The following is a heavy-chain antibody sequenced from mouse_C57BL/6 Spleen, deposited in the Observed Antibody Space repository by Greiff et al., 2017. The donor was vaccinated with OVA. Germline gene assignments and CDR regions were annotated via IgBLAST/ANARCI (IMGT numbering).Heavy chain of an antibody. Sequence: QVQLKESGPGLVAPSQSLSITCTVSGFSLTSYGVHLVRPPPGPGLAFLVVIWSDGSTTYNSALKSRLSISKDNSKSQVFLKMNSLQTDDTAMYYCARHYYYGFYAMDYWGQGTSVTVSS. CDR2: IWSDGST. J-gene: IGHJ4*01. V-gene: IGHV2-6-1*01. CDR1: GFSLTSYG. CDR3: ARHYYYGFYAMDY. D-gene: IGHD1-1*01.